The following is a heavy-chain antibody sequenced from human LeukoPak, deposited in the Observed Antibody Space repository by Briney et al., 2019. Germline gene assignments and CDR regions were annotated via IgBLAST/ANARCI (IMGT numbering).Heavy chain of an antibody. V-gene: IGHV3-21*01. CDR1: GFTFSSDT. J-gene: IGHJ6*02. Sequence: GGSLRLLCAPSGFTFSSDTMSCVRGSPGKAREGVSSMSSTSKYKYYADSVKGRFTISRDNAKNSLYLQMNSLRADDTAVYYCARDLWTSRDYYGMDVRGQGTTVTVSS. D-gene: IGHD2/OR15-2a*01. CDR3: ARDLWTSRDYYGMDV. CDR2: MSSTSKYK.